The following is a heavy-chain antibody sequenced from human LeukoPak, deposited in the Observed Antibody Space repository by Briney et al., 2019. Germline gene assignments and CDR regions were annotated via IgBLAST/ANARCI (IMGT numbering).Heavy chain of an antibody. CDR1: GFTFSSYA. J-gene: IGHJ4*02. CDR2: ISGSGGST. V-gene: IGHV3-23*01. Sequence: GGSLRLFCAASGFTFSSYAMSGVRQAPGKGLEGVSSISGSGGSTYHADSVKGRFTISRDNSQNTLYLQMNSLRAKDTAVYYCAKARSSSSWYEIYFDYWGQGTLVTVSS. CDR3: AKARSSSSWYEIYFDY. D-gene: IGHD6-13*01.